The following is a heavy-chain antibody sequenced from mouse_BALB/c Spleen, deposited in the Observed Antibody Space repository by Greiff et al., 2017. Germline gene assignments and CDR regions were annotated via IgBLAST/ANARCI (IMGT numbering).Heavy chain of an antibody. V-gene: IGHV5-17*02. CDR3: ARDWGFAY. CDR1: GFTFSSFG. J-gene: IGHJ3*01. D-gene: IGHD4-1*01. CDR2: ISSGSSTI. Sequence: EVQLVESGGGLVQPGGSRKLSCAASGFTFSSFGMHWVRQAPEKGLEWVAYISSGSSTIYYADTVKGRFTISRDNPKNTLFLQMTSLRSEDTAMYYCARDWGFAYWGQGTLVTVSA.